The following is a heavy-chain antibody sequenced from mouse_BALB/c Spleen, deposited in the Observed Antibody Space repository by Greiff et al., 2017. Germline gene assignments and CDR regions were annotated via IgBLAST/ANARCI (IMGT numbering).Heavy chain of an antibody. CDR3: ARYRYYDYLFAY. Sequence: VKLVESGGGLVKPGGSLKLSCAASGFTFSSYTMSWVRQTPEKRLEWVATISSGGGNTYYPDSVKGRFTISRDNAKNNLYLQMSSLRSEDTALYYCARYRYYDYLFAYWGQGTLVTVSA. CDR2: ISSGGGNT. D-gene: IGHD2-4*01. J-gene: IGHJ3*01. CDR1: GFTFSSYT. V-gene: IGHV5-9*03.